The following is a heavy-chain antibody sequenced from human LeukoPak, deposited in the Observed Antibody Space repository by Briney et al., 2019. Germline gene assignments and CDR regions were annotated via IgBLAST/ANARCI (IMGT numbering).Heavy chain of an antibody. CDR3: AKDGYSYGYAYYFDY. CDR1: GFTVSSNY. CDR2: ISGSGANT. J-gene: IGHJ4*02. V-gene: IGHV3-23*01. D-gene: IGHD5-18*01. Sequence: GGSLRLSCAASGFTVSSNYMSWVRQAPGKGLEWVSGISGSGANTYYADSVKGRFTISRDNSKNTLYLQMNSLRAEDTAVYYCAKDGYSYGYAYYFDYWGQGTLVTVST.